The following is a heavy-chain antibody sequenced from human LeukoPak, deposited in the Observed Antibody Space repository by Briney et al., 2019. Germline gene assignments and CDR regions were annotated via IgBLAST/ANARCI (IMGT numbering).Heavy chain of an antibody. CDR2: ISGSGGST. CDR1: GFTFSSYA. D-gene: IGHD1-1*01. CDR3: ANGELEPFEY. V-gene: IGHV3-23*01. Sequence: RGSLRHSRAASGFTFSSYAMSWVRQAPGKRLEWVSAISGSGGSTYYADSVKGRFTISRDNSKNTLYLQMNSLRAEDTAVYYCANGELEPFEYWGQGTLVTVSS. J-gene: IGHJ4*02.